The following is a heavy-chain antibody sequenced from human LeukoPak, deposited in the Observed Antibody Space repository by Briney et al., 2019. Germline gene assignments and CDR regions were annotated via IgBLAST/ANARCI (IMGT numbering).Heavy chain of an antibody. Sequence: GGSLRLSCAASGFTFSSYAMSWVRQAPVKGLEWVSAISGSGGSTYYADSVKGRFTISRDNSKNTLYLQMNSLRAEDTAVYYCAKVPSPFGVVRYFDYWGQGTLVTVSS. CDR3: AKVPSPFGVVRYFDY. V-gene: IGHV3-23*01. J-gene: IGHJ4*02. D-gene: IGHD3-3*01. CDR2: ISGSGGST. CDR1: GFTFSSYA.